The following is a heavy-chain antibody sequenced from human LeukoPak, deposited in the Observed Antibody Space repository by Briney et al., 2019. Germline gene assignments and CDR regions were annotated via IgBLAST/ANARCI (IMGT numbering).Heavy chain of an antibody. Sequence: ASVKVSCKASGYTFTGYYMHWVRQAPGQGLEWMGWINPDSGGTNYAQKFQGRVTMTRDTSISTAYMELSRLRSDDTAVYYCARPEGGKYYFDYWGLGTLVTVP. CDR3: ARPEGGKYYFDY. D-gene: IGHD2-15*01. V-gene: IGHV1-2*02. CDR1: GYTFTGYY. CDR2: INPDSGGT. J-gene: IGHJ4*02.